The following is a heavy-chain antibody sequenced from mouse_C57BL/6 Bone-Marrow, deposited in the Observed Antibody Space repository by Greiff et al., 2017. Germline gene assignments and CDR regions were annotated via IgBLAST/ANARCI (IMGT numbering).Heavy chain of an antibody. CDR2: IRNKANGYTT. Sequence: EVKLMESGGGLVQPGGSLSLSCAASGFTFTDYYMSWVRQPPGKALEWLGFIRNKANGYTTEYSASVKGRFTISRDNSQSSLYLQMNALRAEDSATYDCARDDWHYYAMDYWGQGTSVTVSA. V-gene: IGHV7-3*01. D-gene: IGHD3-1*01. J-gene: IGHJ4*01. CDR1: GFTFTDYY. CDR3: ARDDWHYYAMDY.